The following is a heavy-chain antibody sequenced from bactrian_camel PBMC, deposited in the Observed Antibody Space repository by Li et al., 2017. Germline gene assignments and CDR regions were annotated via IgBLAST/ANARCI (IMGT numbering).Heavy chain of an antibody. CDR2: IYTDLDST. CDR1: GSSYSRKC. D-gene: IGHD3*01. Sequence: VQLVESGGGSVQAGGSLRLSCAASGSSYSRKCMGWFRQVPGKELEAVAGIYTDLDSTYYADSVKGRFTNSQDYSKNTVYLQMNSLKPEDTAMYYCAAVAEGRTVEGGVSLWTLFESGYWGQGTQVTVS. CDR3: AAVAEGRTVEGGVSLWTLFESGY. V-gene: IGHV3S40*01. J-gene: IGHJ4*01.